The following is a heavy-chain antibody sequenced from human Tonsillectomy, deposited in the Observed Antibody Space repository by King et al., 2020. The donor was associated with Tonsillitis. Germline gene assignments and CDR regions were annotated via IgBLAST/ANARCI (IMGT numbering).Heavy chain of an antibody. CDR2: INHSGST. CDR3: ARDDTYYYGSGIQGMDV. V-gene: IGHV4-34*01. Sequence: VQLQQWGAGLLKPSETLSLTCAVYGGSFSGYYWSWIRQPPGKGLEWIGEINHSGSTNYNPSLKSRVTISVDTSKNQFSLKLSSVTAADTAVYYCARDDTYYYGSGIQGMDVWGQGTTVTVSS. CDR1: GGSFSGYY. D-gene: IGHD3-10*01. J-gene: IGHJ6*02.